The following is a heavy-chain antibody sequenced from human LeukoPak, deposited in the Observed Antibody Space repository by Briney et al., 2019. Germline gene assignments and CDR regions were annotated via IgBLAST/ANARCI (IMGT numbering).Heavy chain of an antibody. D-gene: IGHD2-2*01. CDR2: INPSGGST. J-gene: IGHJ6*02. V-gene: IGHV1-46*01. CDR3: ARDRSATSPTAYGMDV. Sequence: ASVKVSCKASGYTFTSYYMHWVRQAPGQGLEWMGIINPSGGSTSYAQKFQGRVTMTRDTSTSTVYMELSSLRSEDTAVYYCARDRSATSPTAYGMDVWGQGTRSPSP. CDR1: GYTFTSYY.